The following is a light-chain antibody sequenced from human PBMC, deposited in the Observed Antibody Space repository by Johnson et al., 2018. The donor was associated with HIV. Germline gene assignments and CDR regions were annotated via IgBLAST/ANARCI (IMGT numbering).Light chain of an antibody. J-gene: IGLJ1*01. CDR1: SSNIGNNF. CDR3: GTWDNSLSDGV. Sequence: QSVLTQPPSVSAAPGQKVTISCSGSSSNIGNNFVSWFRQLPLRAPKVLIYDTDKRPSGIPDRFSGSKSGTSATLGISGLQTGDAAGYYCGTWDNSLSDGVFGTGTKVTV. CDR2: DTD. V-gene: IGLV1-51*01.